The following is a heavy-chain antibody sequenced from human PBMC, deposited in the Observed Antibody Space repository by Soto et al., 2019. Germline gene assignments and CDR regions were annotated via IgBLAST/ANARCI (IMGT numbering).Heavy chain of an antibody. CDR2: IYYSGST. CDR1: GGSVSSGSYY. Sequence: SETLSLTCTVSGGSVSSGSYYWSWIRQPPGKGLEWIGYIYYSGSTNYNPSLKSRVTISVDTSKNQFSLKLSSVTAADTAVYYCARALGCGGSYYHFDGLAVWAPGTSDNVSS. CDR3: ARALGCGGSYYHFDGLAV. D-gene: IGHD2-21*01. V-gene: IGHV4-61*01. J-gene: IGHJ6*01.